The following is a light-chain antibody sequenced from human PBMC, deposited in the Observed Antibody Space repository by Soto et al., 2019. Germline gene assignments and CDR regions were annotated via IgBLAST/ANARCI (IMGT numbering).Light chain of an antibody. Sequence: EIVLGQSPSTRSLSPGERATLSCRASQSVSSYLAWYQQKPGQAPRLLFYDASNRATGIPARFSGSGSGTDFTLTISSLEPEDFAVYYCQQRSSWLLTFGGGTKVDIK. CDR3: QQRSSWLLT. J-gene: IGKJ4*01. CDR2: DAS. V-gene: IGKV3-11*01. CDR1: QSVSSY.